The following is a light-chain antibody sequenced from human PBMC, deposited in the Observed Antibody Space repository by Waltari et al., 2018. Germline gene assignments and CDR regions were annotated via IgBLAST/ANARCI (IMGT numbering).Light chain of an antibody. Sequence: QSLLTQPPSASGTPGQRVTISCSGSSSNIGGNSVNLYQQVPGTAPKVLIFSDNPRPSGVPDRISGSKSGTSASLAISGLQAEDETDYYCAAWDDSLNGWVFGGGTRLTVL. CDR1: SSNIGGNS. CDR3: AAWDDSLNGWV. V-gene: IGLV1-44*01. CDR2: SDN. J-gene: IGLJ3*02.